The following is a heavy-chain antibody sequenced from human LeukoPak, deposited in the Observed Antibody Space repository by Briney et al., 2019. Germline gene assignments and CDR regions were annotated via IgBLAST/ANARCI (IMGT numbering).Heavy chain of an antibody. CDR2: INPNSGGT. CDR1: GYTFTDYY. V-gene: IGHV1-2*06. D-gene: IGHD3-22*01. Sequence: ASVKVSCKASGYTFTDYYMHWVRQAPGQGLGWMGRINPNSGGTNYAQKFQGRVTMTRDTSISTAYMELSRLRSDDTAVYYCARASNIYDSSGYYYTLDYWGQGTLVTVSS. J-gene: IGHJ4*02. CDR3: ARASNIYDSSGYYYTLDY.